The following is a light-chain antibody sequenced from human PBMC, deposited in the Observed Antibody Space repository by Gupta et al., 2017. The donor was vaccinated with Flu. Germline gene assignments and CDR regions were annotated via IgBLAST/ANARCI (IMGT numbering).Light chain of an antibody. CDR1: SSDVGGYQY. Sequence: QSALTQPASVSGSPGQSITISCTGTSSDVGGYQYVAWYQQHPDKAPKLMIYEVNRRPSGVSSRFSGAKSGHTASLTISGLQADDEADYYCCPVTTSNTWVFGGGTKVTVL. CDR3: CPVTTSNTWV. CDR2: EVN. V-gene: IGLV2-14*01. J-gene: IGLJ3*02.